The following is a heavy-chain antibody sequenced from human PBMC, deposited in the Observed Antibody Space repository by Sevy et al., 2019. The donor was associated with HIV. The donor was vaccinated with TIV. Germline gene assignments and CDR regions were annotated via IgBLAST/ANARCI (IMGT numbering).Heavy chain of an antibody. D-gene: IGHD7-27*01. CDR2: INTSGST. CDR3: ARSNWVTATNGFSKSYYFDY. V-gene: IGHV4-4*07. Sequence: SETLSLTCTVSGDSFSSYFWVWIRQPAGKGLEWIGRINTSGSTNYNPSLKSRVTMSLDTSKSQFSLKVTSLTASDMAIYFCARSNWVTATNGFSKSYYFDYWGQGSLVTVSS. J-gene: IGHJ4*02. CDR1: GDSFSSYF.